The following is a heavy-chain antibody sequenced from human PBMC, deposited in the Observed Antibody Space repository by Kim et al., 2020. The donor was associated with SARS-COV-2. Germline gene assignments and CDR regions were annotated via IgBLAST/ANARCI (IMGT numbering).Heavy chain of an antibody. Sequence: GGSLILSCAASGFTFSSYCMSWVRQAPGRGLEWVSGISGSGGSTYSAASVKGRFTISGNYSKNPVYLQMNSLSVEDTALYYCAEVRSGSHPSVSHDYWG. CDR3: AEVRSGSHPSVSHDY. J-gene: IGHJ4*01. CDR1: GFTFSSYC. V-gene: IGHV3-23*01. D-gene: IGHD3-10*01. CDR2: ISGSGGST.